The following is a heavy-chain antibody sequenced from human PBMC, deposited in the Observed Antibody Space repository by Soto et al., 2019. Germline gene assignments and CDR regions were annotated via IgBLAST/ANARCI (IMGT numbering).Heavy chain of an antibody. V-gene: IGHV1-18*01. J-gene: IGHJ5*02. Sequence: ASVKVSCKASGYTFTSYGISWVRQAPGQGLEWMGWISAYNGNTNYAQKFQGRVTITADESTSTAYMELSSLRSEDTAVYYCARESNWFDPWGQGTLVTVSS. CDR1: GYTFTSYG. CDR3: ARESNWFDP. CDR2: ISAYNGNT.